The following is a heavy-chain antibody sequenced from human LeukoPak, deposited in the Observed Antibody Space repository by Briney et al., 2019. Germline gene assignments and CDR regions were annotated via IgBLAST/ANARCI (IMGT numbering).Heavy chain of an antibody. J-gene: IGHJ4*02. V-gene: IGHV1-46*01. Sequence: ASVKVSCKASGYTFTSYYMHWVRQAPGQGLEWMGIINPSGGSTSYAQKFQGRVTMTRDTSTSTVYMELSSLRSEDTAVYYCARADEDGSGSYFGEVAQTPLDYWGQGTLVTVSS. CDR2: INPSGGST. CDR3: ARADEDGSGSYFGEVAQTPLDY. CDR1: GYTFTSYY. D-gene: IGHD3-10*01.